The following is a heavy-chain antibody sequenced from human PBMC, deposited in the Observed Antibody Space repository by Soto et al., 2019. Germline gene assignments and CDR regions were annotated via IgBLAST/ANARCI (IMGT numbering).Heavy chain of an antibody. CDR1: AAAFRKYY. J-gene: IGHJ5*02. V-gene: IGHV4-59*01. Sequence: SATLSLTCTVSAAAFRKYYCTLSRQPPGKGLEWIGYIYFNGNTNYNPDLKSRVTISVDTSKNQFSLKLSSVTAADTAVYYCAREVMITFGFDPWGQGTLVTVSS. D-gene: IGHD3-16*01. CDR3: AREVMITFGFDP. CDR2: IYFNGNT.